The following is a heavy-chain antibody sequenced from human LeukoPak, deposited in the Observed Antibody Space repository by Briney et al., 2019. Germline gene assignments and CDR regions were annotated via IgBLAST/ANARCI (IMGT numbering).Heavy chain of an antibody. V-gene: IGHV7-4-1*02. CDR1: GYTFTSYA. D-gene: IGHD2-15*01. Sequence: ASVKVSCKASGYTFTSYAMNWVRQAPGQGLEWMGWINTNTGNPTYAQGLTGRFVFSLDTSVSTAYLQISSLKAEDTAVYYCARDGYCSGGSCSLDYWGQGTLVTVSS. CDR3: ARDGYCSGGSCSLDY. J-gene: IGHJ4*02. CDR2: INTNTGNP.